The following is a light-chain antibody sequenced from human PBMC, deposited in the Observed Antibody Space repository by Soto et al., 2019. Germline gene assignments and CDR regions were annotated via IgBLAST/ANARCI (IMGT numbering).Light chain of an antibody. CDR2: DAS. V-gene: IGKV1-5*01. Sequence: DIQMTQSPSTLSAYEGDRVTITCRASQSISSWLAWYQQKPGKAPKLLIYDASSLESGVPSRFSGSGSATEFTLTISSLQPDDFATYYCQQYNNYWTFGQGTKVDIK. CDR3: QQYNNYWT. J-gene: IGKJ1*01. CDR1: QSISSW.